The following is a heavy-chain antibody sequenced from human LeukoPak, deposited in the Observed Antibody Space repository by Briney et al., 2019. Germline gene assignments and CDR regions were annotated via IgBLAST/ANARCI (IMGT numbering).Heavy chain of an antibody. CDR2: ISAYDGNT. Sequence: GASVKVSCKASGYTFTSYGISWVRQAPGQGLEWMGWISAYDGNTNYAQKLQGRVTMTTDTSTSTAYMELRSLRSDDTAVYYCARDWFPPWRVAYYYYYGMDVWGQGTTVTVSS. CDR3: ARDWFPPWRVAYYYYYGMDV. CDR1: GYTFTSYG. V-gene: IGHV1-18*01. J-gene: IGHJ6*02. D-gene: IGHD3-10*01.